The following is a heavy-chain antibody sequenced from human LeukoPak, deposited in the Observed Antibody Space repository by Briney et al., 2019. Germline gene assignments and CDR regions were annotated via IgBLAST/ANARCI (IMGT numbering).Heavy chain of an antibody. Sequence: PSETLSLTCAVSGGSIRSSNWWAWVRQPPGKGLEWIGEIYHSGGTNYNPSLKSRVTVSVDKSKNQFSLKLNSVTAADTAVYYCARNRGPYDSGGFYDYWGQGTQVTVSS. CDR1: GGSIRSSNW. CDR2: IYHSGGT. V-gene: IGHV4-4*02. D-gene: IGHD3-22*01. J-gene: IGHJ4*02. CDR3: ARNRGPYDSGGFYDY.